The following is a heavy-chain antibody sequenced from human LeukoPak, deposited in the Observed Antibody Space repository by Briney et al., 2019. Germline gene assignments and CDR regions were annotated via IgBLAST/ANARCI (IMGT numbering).Heavy chain of an antibody. D-gene: IGHD3-22*01. J-gene: IGHJ4*02. V-gene: IGHV3-33*01. CDR2: IWYDGSNK. CDR3: ARGVTTYYYDSSGYYPDY. CDR1: GFTFSSYG. Sequence: GGSLRLSCAASGFTFSSYGMHWVRQAPGKGLEWVAVIWYDGSNKYYADSVKGRFTISRDNSKNTLYLQMNSLRAEDTAVYYCARGVTTYYYDSSGYYPDYWGRGTLVTVSS.